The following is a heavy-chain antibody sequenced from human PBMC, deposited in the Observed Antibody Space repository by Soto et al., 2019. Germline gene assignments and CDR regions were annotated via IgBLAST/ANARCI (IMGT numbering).Heavy chain of an antibody. D-gene: IGHD3-10*01. J-gene: IGHJ4*02. CDR1: VGAFSGYF. CDR2: INHSGAS. CDR3: AVVKRFTVVRGVIRLSAFEY. Sequence: PSETLSLTCAVDVGAFSGYFWSWIRHTPGKGLEWIGEINHSGASNYNPSLKSRVSISGDTSKNQFSLKLNSVTAADTAVYYCAVVKRFTVVRGVIRLSAFEYWGPGTLVTVSS. V-gene: IGHV4-34*01.